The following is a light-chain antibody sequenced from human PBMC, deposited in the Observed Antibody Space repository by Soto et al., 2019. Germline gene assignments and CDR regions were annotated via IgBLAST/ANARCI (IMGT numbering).Light chain of an antibody. CDR1: QSVSSN. CDR3: QQYNNWPRT. V-gene: IGKV3-15*01. J-gene: IGKJ1*01. Sequence: EIVMTQSPTTLSVSQGERATLSSRASQSVSSNLAWYQQKPGQAPRLLIYGASTRATGIPAWFSGSGSGTEFTLTISSLQSEDFAVYYCQQYNNWPRTFGQGTKVDIK. CDR2: GAS.